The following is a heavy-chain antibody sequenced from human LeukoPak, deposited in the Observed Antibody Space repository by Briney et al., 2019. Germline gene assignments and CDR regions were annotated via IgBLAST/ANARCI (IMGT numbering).Heavy chain of an antibody. Sequence: ASVKVSCKASGYTFTHYYMHWVRQAPGQGLEWMGWINPNSGGTNYAQKFQGWVTMTRDTSISTAYMELSRLRSDDTAVYYCAREGSGWLTYYYYGMDVWGQGTTVTVSS. CDR2: INPNSGGT. CDR1: GYTFTHYY. D-gene: IGHD6-19*01. J-gene: IGHJ6*02. CDR3: AREGSGWLTYYYYGMDV. V-gene: IGHV1-2*04.